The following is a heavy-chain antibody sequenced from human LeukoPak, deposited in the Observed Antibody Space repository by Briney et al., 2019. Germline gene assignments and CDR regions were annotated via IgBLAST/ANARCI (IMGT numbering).Heavy chain of an antibody. D-gene: IGHD5-12*01. CDR2: ISYDGSNK. CDR3: AKDRVDIVATINYYGMDV. J-gene: IGHJ6*02. CDR1: GFTFSRYG. V-gene: IGHV3-30*18. Sequence: PGRSLRLSCAASGFTFSRYGMHWVRQAPGKGLEWVAVISYDGSNKYYADSVKGRFTISRDNSKNTLYLQMNSLRAEDTAVYYCAKDRVDIVATINYYGMDVWGQGTTVTVSS.